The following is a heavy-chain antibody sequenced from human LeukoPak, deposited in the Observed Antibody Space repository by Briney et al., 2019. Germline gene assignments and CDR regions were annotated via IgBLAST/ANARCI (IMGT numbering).Heavy chain of an antibody. Sequence: ASVKVSCKASGYTFTSYAMHWVRQAPGQRLEWMGWINAGNGNTKYSQEFQGRVTITRDTSASTAYMELSSLRSDDTAVYYCARGNSREGYYFDYWGQGTLVTVSS. J-gene: IGHJ4*02. CDR3: ARGNSREGYYFDY. CDR1: GYTFTSYA. CDR2: INAGNGNT. D-gene: IGHD2/OR15-2a*01. V-gene: IGHV1-3*01.